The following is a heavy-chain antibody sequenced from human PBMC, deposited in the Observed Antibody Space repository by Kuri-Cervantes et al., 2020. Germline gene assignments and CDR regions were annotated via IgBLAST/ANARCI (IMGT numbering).Heavy chain of an antibody. D-gene: IGHD5-18*01. CDR2: IYPGDSDT. CDR1: GSSFTSYW. CDR3: ARSYAVDTAGSGYLDY. V-gene: IGHV5-51*01. Sequence: GESLKISCKGSGSSFTSYWIGWVRQMPGKGLEWMGIIYPGDSDTRYSPSFQGQVTISADKSISTAYLQWSSLKASDTAMYYCARSYAVDTAGSGYLDYWGQGTLVTVSS. J-gene: IGHJ4*02.